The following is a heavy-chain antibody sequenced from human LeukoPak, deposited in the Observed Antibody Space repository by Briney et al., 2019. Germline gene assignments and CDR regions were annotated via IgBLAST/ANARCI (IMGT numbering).Heavy chain of an antibody. CDR1: GGTFSSYA. CDR3: ARNGVGAYCGGDCYDAFDI. V-gene: IGHV1-69*04. CDR2: ITPILGIA. D-gene: IGHD2-21*02. J-gene: IGHJ3*02. Sequence: ASVKVSCKASGGTFSSYAISWVRQAPGQGLEWMGRITPILGIANYAQKFQGRVTITADKSTSTAYMELSSLRSEDTAVYYCARNGVGAYCGGDCYDAFDIWGQGTMVTVSS.